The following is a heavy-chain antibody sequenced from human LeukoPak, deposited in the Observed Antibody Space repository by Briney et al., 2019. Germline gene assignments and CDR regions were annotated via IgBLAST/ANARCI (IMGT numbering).Heavy chain of an antibody. CDR1: GYTFTGYY. CDR2: INPSGGST. D-gene: IGHD2-8*01. V-gene: IGHV1-46*03. Sequence: ASVKVSCKASGYTFTGYYMHWVRQAPGQGLEWMGIINPSGGSTSYAQKFQGRVTMTRDTSTSTVYMELSSLRSEDTAVYYCARVCCTNGVSFDFWGQGTLVTVSS. J-gene: IGHJ4*02. CDR3: ARVCCTNGVSFDF.